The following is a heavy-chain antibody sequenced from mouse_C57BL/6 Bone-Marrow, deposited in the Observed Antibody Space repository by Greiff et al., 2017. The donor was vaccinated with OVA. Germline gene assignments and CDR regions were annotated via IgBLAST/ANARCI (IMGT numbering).Heavy chain of an antibody. Sequence: VQLQESGAELARPGASVKLSCKASGYTFTSYGISWVKQRTGQGLEWIGEIYPRSGNTYYNEKFKGKATLTADKSSSTAYMELRSLTSEDSAVYFCARRGSHWYFDVWGTGTTVTVSS. CDR1: GYTFTSYG. V-gene: IGHV1-81*01. CDR3: ARRGSHWYFDV. J-gene: IGHJ1*03. CDR2: IYPRSGNT.